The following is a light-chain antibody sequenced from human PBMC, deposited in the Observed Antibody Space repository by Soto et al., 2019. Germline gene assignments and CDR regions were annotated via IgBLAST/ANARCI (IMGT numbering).Light chain of an antibody. Sequence: QLVVTQPPSASGTPGRTIAMSCSGGSSNIGSHTVNWYQQLPGTAPRLLIYSNTQRPSGVPDRFSGSKSGTSASLAITGLQSDSEGDYYCAAWDDSLNGVVFGGGTKLTVL. CDR1: SSNIGSHT. CDR3: AAWDDSLNGVV. CDR2: SNT. V-gene: IGLV1-44*01. J-gene: IGLJ2*01.